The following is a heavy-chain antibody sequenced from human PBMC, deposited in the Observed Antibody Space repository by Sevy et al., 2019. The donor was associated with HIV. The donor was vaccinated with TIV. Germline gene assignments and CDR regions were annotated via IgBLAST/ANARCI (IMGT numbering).Heavy chain of an antibody. CDR2: ISWNSGSI. CDR1: GFTFDDYA. V-gene: IGHV3-9*01. CDR3: AKPLHRAGYSSSWYFDWYFDL. Sequence: GGSLRLSCAASGFTFDDYAMHWVRQAPGKGLEWVSGISWNSGSICYADSVKGRFTISRDNAKNSLYLQMNSLRAEDTALYYCAKPLHRAGYSSSWYFDWYFDLWGRGTLVTVSS. D-gene: IGHD6-13*01. J-gene: IGHJ2*01.